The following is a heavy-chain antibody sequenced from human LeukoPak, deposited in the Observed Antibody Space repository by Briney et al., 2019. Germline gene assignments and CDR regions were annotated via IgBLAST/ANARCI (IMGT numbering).Heavy chain of an antibody. CDR1: GYTLTELS. CDR3: ARAGIARSHYFLFPFDY. Sequence: ASVKVSCKVSGYTLTELSMHWVRQAPGQGLEWMGWINPNSGGTNYAQKFQGRVTMTRDTSISTAYMELSRLRSDDTAVYYCARAGIARSHYFLFPFDYWGQGTLVTVSS. V-gene: IGHV1-2*02. D-gene: IGHD6-13*01. J-gene: IGHJ4*02. CDR2: INPNSGGT.